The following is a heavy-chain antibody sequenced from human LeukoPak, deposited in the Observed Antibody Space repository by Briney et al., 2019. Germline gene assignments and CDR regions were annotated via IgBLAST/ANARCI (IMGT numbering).Heavy chain of an antibody. V-gene: IGHV3-66*01. CDR3: ARASSSWPFGYLHH. CDR2: IYSGGST. D-gene: IGHD6-13*01. J-gene: IGHJ1*01. CDR1: GLTDSSNY. Sequence: PGGSLRLSCAASGLTDSSNYMSWVRQAPGKGLEWVSVIYSGGSTYYADSVKGRFTISRDNSKNTLYLQMNSLRAEDTAVYYCARASSSWPFGYLHHWGQGTLVTVSS.